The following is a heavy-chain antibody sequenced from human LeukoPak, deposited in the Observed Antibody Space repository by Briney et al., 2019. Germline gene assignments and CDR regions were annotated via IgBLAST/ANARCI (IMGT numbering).Heavy chain of an antibody. CDR3: AKDPRYYDSSGYYRYYFDY. J-gene: IGHJ4*02. CDR1: GFTFSDYY. V-gene: IGHV3-11*01. Sequence: PGGSLRLSCAASGFTFSDYYMSWIRQAPGKGLEWVSYISSSGSTIYYADSVKGRFTISRDNAKNSLYLQMNSLRAEDTAVYYCAKDPRYYDSSGYYRYYFDYWGQGTLVTVSS. CDR2: ISSSGSTI. D-gene: IGHD3-22*01.